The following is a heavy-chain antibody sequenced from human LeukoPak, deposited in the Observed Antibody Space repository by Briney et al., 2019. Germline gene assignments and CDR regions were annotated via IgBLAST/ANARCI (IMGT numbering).Heavy chain of an antibody. V-gene: IGHV4-34*01. CDR1: GGSFSGYY. Sequence: SETLSLTCAVYGGSFSGYYWSWTRQPPGKGLEGIGEINRSGSTNYNPSLKSRVTISVDTSKNQFSLKLSSVTAADTAVYYCASLTGTTDYYYYYMDVWGKGTTVTVSS. CDR3: ASLTGTTDYYYYYMDV. D-gene: IGHD1-20*01. CDR2: INRSGST. J-gene: IGHJ6*03.